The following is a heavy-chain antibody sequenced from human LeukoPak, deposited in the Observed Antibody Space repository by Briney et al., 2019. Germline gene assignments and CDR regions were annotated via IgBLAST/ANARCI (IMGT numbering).Heavy chain of an antibody. CDR3: AREGGTYSSNLDYFDY. V-gene: IGHV3-74*01. Sequence: GGSLRLSCEASGLTFSRDWMHWVRQAPGKGLVWVSRINNDGSTTNYADSVKGRFTISRDNAKNSLYLQMDSLRAEDTAMYYCAREGGTYSSNLDYFDYWGQGTLVTVSS. J-gene: IGHJ4*02. D-gene: IGHD6-13*01. CDR1: GLTFSRDW. CDR2: INNDGSTT.